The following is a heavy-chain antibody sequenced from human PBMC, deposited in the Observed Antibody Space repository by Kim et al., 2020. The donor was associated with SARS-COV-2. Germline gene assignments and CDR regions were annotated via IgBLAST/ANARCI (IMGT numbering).Heavy chain of an antibody. V-gene: IGHV3-30*14. CDR2: NR. D-gene: IGHD2-21*01. J-gene: IGHJ3*02. CDR3: ARGVAGAFDI. Sequence: NRHYADSVKGRFTISRDNSKDTLYLQMNSLRADDTAVYYCARGVAGAFDIWGQGTMVTVSS.